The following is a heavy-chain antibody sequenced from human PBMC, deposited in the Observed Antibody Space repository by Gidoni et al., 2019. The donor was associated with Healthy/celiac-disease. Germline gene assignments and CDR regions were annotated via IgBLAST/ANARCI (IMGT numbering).Heavy chain of an antibody. J-gene: IGHJ4*02. V-gene: IGHV3-9*01. CDR3: AKDRAAGSYYPLFED. D-gene: IGHD3-10*01. CDR2: ISWNSGSI. Sequence: EVQLVESGGGLVQPGRSLRLSCAASGFTFGDYAMHWGRQAPGKGLEWVSGISWNSGSIGYADSVKGRFTISRDNAKNSLYVQMNSLRAEDTALYYCAKDRAAGSYYPLFEDWGQGTLVTVSS. CDR1: GFTFGDYA.